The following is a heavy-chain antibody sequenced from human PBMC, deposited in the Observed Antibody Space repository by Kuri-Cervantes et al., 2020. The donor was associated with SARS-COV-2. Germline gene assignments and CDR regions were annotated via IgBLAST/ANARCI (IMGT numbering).Heavy chain of an antibody. CDR2: ISGSGGST. V-gene: IGHV3-23*01. CDR1: GFTFSSYA. D-gene: IGHD5-18*01. CDR3: AKDLYSHGLSPVDY. Sequence: GESLKISCAASGFTFSSYAMSWVRQAPGKGLEWVSAISGSGGSTYYADSVKGRFTISRDNSKNTLYLQMNSLRAEDTAVYYCAKDLYSHGLSPVDYWGQGTLVTVSS. J-gene: IGHJ4*02.